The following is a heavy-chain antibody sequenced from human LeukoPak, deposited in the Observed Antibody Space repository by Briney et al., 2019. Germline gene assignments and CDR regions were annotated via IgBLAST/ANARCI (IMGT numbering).Heavy chain of an antibody. CDR3: ARHRSYYCSGGNCYLYYFDY. CDR1: GGSINSYH. Sequence: SETLSLTCTVSGGSINSYHWSWIRQPPGKGLEWIGYIYYSGSTNHNPSLKSRVTISVDTSKNQFSLKLSSVTAADTAVYYCARHRSYYCSGGNCYLYYFDYWGQGTLVTVSS. J-gene: IGHJ4*02. CDR2: IYYSGST. V-gene: IGHV4-59*08. D-gene: IGHD2-15*01.